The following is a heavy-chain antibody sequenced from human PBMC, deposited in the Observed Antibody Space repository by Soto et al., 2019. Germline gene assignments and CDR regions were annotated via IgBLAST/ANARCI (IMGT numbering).Heavy chain of an antibody. V-gene: IGHV3-15*07. CDR3: TTELRGGYFGVHFDY. J-gene: IGHJ4*02. Sequence: GGSLRLSCAASGFTFSNAWMNWVRQAPGKGLEWVGRIKSKTDGGTTDYAAPVKGRFTISRDDSKNTLYLQMNSLKTEDTAVYYCTTELRGGYFGVHFDYWGQGTLVTVSS. CDR2: IKSKTDGGTT. D-gene: IGHD2-21*01. CDR1: GFTFSNAW.